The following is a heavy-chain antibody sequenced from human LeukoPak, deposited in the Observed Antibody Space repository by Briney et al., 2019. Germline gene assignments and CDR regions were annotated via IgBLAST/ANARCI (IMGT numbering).Heavy chain of an antibody. J-gene: IGHJ4*02. Sequence: GGSLRLSCAASGFPFSGYAMHWVRQAPGKGLEWVAVISYDGSNKFYADSVKGRFTISRDNSRSTLYLQMNSLRAEDTAVYYCASDLHEELPIYYFDYWGQGTLVTVSS. D-gene: IGHD1-26*01. CDR2: ISYDGSNK. V-gene: IGHV3-30-3*01. CDR3: ASDLHEELPIYYFDY. CDR1: GFPFSGYA.